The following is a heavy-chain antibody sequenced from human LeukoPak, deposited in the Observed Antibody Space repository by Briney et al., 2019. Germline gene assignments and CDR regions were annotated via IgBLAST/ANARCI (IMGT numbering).Heavy chain of an antibody. Sequence: GGSLRLSCAVSGFTFGNYGMHWVRQAPGKGLEWVALISYDGSSEYYAGSVKGRLTISRDNSKITVYLQMNSLKAEDTAVYYCAKELYNYGDYGAEGLDVGGQGTTVTVS. CDR3: AKELYNYGDYGAEGLDV. V-gene: IGHV3-30*18. CDR2: ISYDGSSE. D-gene: IGHD4-17*01. J-gene: IGHJ6*02. CDR1: GFTFGNYG.